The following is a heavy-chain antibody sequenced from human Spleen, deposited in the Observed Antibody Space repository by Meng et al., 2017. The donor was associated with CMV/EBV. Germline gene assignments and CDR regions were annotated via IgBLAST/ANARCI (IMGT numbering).Heavy chain of an antibody. J-gene: IGHJ4*02. CDR2: INPSGGST. CDR1: GYTFTSYY. V-gene: IGHV1-46*01. CDR3: ARVVGYYDFWTGSVLDS. Sequence: ASVKVSCKASGYTFTSYYMHWVRQAPGQGLEWMGIINPSGGSTSYAQKFQGRVTMTRDTSTSTVYMELRSLRPDDTAVYYCARVVGYYDFWTGSVLDSWGQGTLVTVSS. D-gene: IGHD3-3*01.